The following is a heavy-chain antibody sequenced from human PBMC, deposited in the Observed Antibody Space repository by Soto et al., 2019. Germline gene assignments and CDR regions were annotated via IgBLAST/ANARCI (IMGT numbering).Heavy chain of an antibody. J-gene: IGHJ3*02. V-gene: IGHV3-48*01. D-gene: IGHD2-21*01. Sequence: EVQLVESGGGLVQPGGSLRLSCAASGFTFSSYSMNWVRQAPGKGLEWVSYISSSSSTIYYADSVKGRFTISRDNAKNSLYLQMNSLRAEDTAVYYCARDNSFDAFDIWGQGTMVPVSS. CDR3: ARDNSFDAFDI. CDR2: ISSSSSTI. CDR1: GFTFSSYS.